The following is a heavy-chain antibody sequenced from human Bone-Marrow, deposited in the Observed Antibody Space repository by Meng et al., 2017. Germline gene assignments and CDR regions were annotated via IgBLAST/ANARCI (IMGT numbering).Heavy chain of an antibody. J-gene: IGHJ4*02. D-gene: IGHD1-26*01. CDR1: GFTFSSYA. Sequence: QVRGGGSGGGVVQPGRSLRLSCAASGFTFSSYAMHWVRQAPGKGLEWVAVISYDGSNKYYADSVKGRFTISRDNSKNTLYLQMNSLRAEDTAVYYCARVVWGYWGQGTLVTVSS. CDR2: ISYDGSNK. CDR3: ARVVWGY. V-gene: IGHV3-30*01.